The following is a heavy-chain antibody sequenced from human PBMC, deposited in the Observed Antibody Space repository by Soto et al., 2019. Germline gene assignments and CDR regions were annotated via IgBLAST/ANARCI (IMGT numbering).Heavy chain of an antibody. V-gene: IGHV4-34*01. Sequence: SETLSLTCAVYGGSFSGYYWSWIRQPPGKGLEWIGEINHSGSTNYNPSLKSRVTISVDTSKNQFSLKLSSVTAADTAVYYCARVEGNWYFDLWGRGTLVTVSS. CDR1: GGSFSGYY. J-gene: IGHJ2*01. CDR3: ARVEGNWYFDL. CDR2: INHSGST.